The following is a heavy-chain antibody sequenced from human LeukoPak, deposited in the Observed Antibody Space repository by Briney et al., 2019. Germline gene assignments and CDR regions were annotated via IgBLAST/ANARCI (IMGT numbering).Heavy chain of an antibody. D-gene: IGHD3-22*01. J-gene: IGHJ3*02. CDR2: IKSNTDGGTT. Sequence: GGSLRLSCAASGLTFTKAWMTWVRQAPGEGLEWVGRIKSNTDGGTTDYAAPVKGRFTISRDDSKNTLYLQMNSLKTEDTAVYYCTTNPYDKTGYHIWGQGTMVTVSS. V-gene: IGHV3-15*01. CDR3: TTNPYDKTGYHI. CDR1: GLTFTKAW.